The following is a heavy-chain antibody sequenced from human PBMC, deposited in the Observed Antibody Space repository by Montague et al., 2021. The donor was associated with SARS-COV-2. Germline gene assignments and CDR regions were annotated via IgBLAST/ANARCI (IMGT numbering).Heavy chain of an antibody. D-gene: IGHD1-14*01. CDR2: ISGRGSYT. V-gene: IGHV3-11*03. CDR3: ARLVGVESNRRDYFNC. Sequence: SLRLSCAASGFTFSDYYMSWIRQAPGKGLEWVSYISGRGSYTDYADSVKGRFTISRDNARKSLYLEMNSLRAEDTAVYYCARLVGVESNRRDYFNCWGQGTLVTVSS. J-gene: IGHJ4*02. CDR1: GFTFSDYY.